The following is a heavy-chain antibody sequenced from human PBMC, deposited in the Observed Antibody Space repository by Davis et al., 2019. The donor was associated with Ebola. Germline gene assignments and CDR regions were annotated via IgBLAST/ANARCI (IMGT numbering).Heavy chain of an antibody. J-gene: IGHJ4*02. CDR3: VRLAVAGTTPDY. CDR2: ISSSSSYI. Sequence: GESLKISCAASGFTFSSYSMNWVRQAPGKGLEWVSSISSSSSYIYYADSVKGRFTISRDNAKNSLYLQMNRLRAEDTAVYYCVRLAVAGTTPDYWGQRTLVTVSS. D-gene: IGHD6-19*01. V-gene: IGHV3-21*04. CDR1: GFTFSSYS.